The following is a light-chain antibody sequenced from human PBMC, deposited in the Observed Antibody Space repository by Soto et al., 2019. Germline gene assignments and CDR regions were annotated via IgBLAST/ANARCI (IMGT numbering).Light chain of an antibody. J-gene: IGLJ3*02. CDR3: SSYRSTNTVV. CDR1: GSDVGGYNY. Sequence: QSALTQPASVSGSFGQAITLSCTGKGSDVGGYNYVSWYQQHPGKAPKVLIYEVSIRPSGVSTRFSGSKSGNTASLSISGLQAEDEADYYCSSYRSTNTVVFGGGTKVTVL. CDR2: EVS. V-gene: IGLV2-14*01.